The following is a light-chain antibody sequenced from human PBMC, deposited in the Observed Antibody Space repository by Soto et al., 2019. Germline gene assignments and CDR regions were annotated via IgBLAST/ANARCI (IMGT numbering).Light chain of an antibody. CDR3: QQYNSYSPT. CDR1: QSISSW. V-gene: IGKV1-5*01. CDR2: DAS. J-gene: IGKJ1*01. Sequence: DIQMTQSPSTLSAFVGDRVTITFRASQSISSWLAWYQQKPGKAPKLLIYDASSLESGVPSRFSGSGSGTEFTLTISSLQPDDFATYYCQQYNSYSPTFGQGTKVDI.